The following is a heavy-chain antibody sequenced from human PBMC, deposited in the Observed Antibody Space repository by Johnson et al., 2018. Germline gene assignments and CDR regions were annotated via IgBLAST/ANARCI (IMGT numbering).Heavy chain of an antibody. Sequence: QVQLVESGGGVVQPGRSLRLSCAASGFTFSSYGMHWVRQAPGKGREWVAVIWHAGSNKYSADSVKGRFPISRENSKTTLYLQMKSRRSEDRDVYYCAKEPERNYYDPWRGAFDIWGQGTMVTVSS. D-gene: IGHD3-22*01. J-gene: IGHJ3*02. CDR2: IWHAGSNK. V-gene: IGHV3-33*06. CDR3: AKEPERNYYDPWRGAFDI. CDR1: GFTFSSYG.